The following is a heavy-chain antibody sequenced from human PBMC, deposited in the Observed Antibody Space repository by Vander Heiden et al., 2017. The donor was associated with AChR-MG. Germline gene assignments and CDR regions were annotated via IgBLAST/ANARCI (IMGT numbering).Heavy chain of an antibody. J-gene: IGHJ4*02. CDR2: INPSLDST. Sequence: QVQLVQSGAAVTKPGASLKVSCQTSGFTFTNYHMHWVRPAPGQGLAWVGTINPSLDSTHYAQKFQGRVRMTRDTSTKTVDMDMTSLRTEDTAVYFCAREVTGSFYFDFWGQGSLVTVSS. CDR3: AREVTGSFYFDF. CDR1: GFTFTNYH. V-gene: IGHV1-46*03. D-gene: IGHD1-26*01.